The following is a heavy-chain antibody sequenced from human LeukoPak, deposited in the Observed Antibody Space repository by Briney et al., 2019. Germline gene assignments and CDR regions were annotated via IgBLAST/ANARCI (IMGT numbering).Heavy chain of an antibody. J-gene: IGHJ3*02. V-gene: IGHV3-30-3*01. Sequence: SLRLSCAASGFTFSTYVIHWVGQPPARGLEWVAVLSNDGSDKYYADSVKGRFTISRDNSKNTVYLQTNSLRVEDTALYYCARGRQRWLQSDAFDIWGLGTTVTVSS. D-gene: IGHD5-24*01. CDR3: ARGRQRWLQSDAFDI. CDR1: GFTFSTYV. CDR2: LSNDGSDK.